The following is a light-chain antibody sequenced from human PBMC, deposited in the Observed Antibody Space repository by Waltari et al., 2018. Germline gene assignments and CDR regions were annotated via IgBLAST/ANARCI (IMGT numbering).Light chain of an antibody. V-gene: IGKV3D-15*01. CDR1: QTIGFS. J-gene: IGKJ1*01. CDR3: QQYNRWPPGT. CDR2: HAS. Sequence: ETVMTQSPGTLSVSPGERATLSCRTSQTIGFSLAWYQQKPGQPPRLLIYHASTRATGISDRFSGSGSESDFTLTISNLQSEDVGLYYCQQYNRWPPGTFGQGTKVEI.